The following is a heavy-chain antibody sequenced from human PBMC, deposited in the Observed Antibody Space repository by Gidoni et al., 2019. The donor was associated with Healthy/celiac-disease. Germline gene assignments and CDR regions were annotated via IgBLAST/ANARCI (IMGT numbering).Heavy chain of an antibody. CDR2: INPSGGST. CDR1: GYTFTSYY. J-gene: IGHJ4*02. D-gene: IGHD6-13*01. Sequence: QVQLVQSGAEVKKPGASVKVSYKASGYTFTSYYMHWVRQAPGQGLELMGIINPSGGSTSYAQKFQGRVTMTRDTSTSTVYMELSSLRSEDTAVYYCARGRAAAVLLDYWGQGTLVTVSS. CDR3: ARGRAAAVLLDY. V-gene: IGHV1-46*01.